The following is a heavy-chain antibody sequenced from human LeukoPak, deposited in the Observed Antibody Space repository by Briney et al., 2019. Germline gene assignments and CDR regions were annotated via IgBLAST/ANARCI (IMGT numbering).Heavy chain of an antibody. CDR1: GGSISSSSYY. Sequence: PSETLSLTCTVSGGSISSSSYYWGWIRQPPGKGLEWIGRIYYSGSTYYNPSLKSRVPISVDTSKNQFSLKLSSVTAADTAVYYCARVNWYYFDYWGQGTLVTVSS. V-gene: IGHV4-39*07. CDR2: IYYSGST. D-gene: IGHD1-1*01. J-gene: IGHJ4*02. CDR3: ARVNWYYFDY.